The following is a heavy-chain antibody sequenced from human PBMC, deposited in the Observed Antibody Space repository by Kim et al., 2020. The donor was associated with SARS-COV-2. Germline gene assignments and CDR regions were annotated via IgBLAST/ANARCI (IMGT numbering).Heavy chain of an antibody. CDR3: ARGRSVVIAIPGGFDY. J-gene: IGHJ4*02. V-gene: IGHV3-48*02. Sequence: GGSLRLSCAASGFTFSSYSMNWVRQAPGKGLEWVSYISSSSSTIYYADSVKGRFTISRDNAKNSLYLQMNSLRDEDTAVYYCARGRSVVIAIPGGFDYWGQGTLVTVSS. D-gene: IGHD2-21*01. CDR1: GFTFSSYS. CDR2: ISSSSSTI.